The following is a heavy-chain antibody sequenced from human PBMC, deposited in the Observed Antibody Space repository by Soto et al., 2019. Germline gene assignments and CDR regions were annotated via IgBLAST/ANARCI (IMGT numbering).Heavy chain of an antibody. CDR1: GYSFTTFW. CDR2: FYPGDSNT. Sequence: PGESLKISCKGSGYSFTTFWIGWVRQMPGKGLEWMGIFYPGDSNTRYSPSFQGQVTISADKSLNTAYLQWGSLKASDTAMYYCARLYRGSPLFDYWGQGTLVTVSS. V-gene: IGHV5-51*01. D-gene: IGHD1-26*01. CDR3: ARLYRGSPLFDY. J-gene: IGHJ4*02.